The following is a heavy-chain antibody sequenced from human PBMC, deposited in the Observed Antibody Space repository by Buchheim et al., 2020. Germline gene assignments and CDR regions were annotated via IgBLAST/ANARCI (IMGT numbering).Heavy chain of an antibody. Sequence: QVQLVESGGGVVQPGRSLRLSCAASGFTFSSYGMHWVRQAPGKGLEWVAVISYDGSNKYYADSVTGRFTISREHSKNTPYLQMNSLRAEDTAVYYCAKTDRSSWFGYYYYGMDVWGQGTT. CDR3: AKTDRSSWFGYYYYGMDV. J-gene: IGHJ6*02. V-gene: IGHV3-30*18. CDR2: ISYDGSNK. CDR1: GFTFSSYG. D-gene: IGHD6-13*01.